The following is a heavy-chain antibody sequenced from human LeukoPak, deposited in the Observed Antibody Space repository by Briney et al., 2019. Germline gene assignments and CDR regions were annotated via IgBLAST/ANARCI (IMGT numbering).Heavy chain of an antibody. D-gene: IGHD1-26*01. V-gene: IGHV3-48*01. CDR3: ARDRSGSYVDY. CDR1: GFTFSSYA. Sequence: GGSLRLSCAASGFTFSSYAMSWVRQAPGKGLEWVSYISSSSSTIYYADSVKGRFTISRDNAKNSLYLQMNSLRAEDTAVYYCARDRSGSYVDYWGQGTLVTVSS. CDR2: ISSSSSTI. J-gene: IGHJ4*02.